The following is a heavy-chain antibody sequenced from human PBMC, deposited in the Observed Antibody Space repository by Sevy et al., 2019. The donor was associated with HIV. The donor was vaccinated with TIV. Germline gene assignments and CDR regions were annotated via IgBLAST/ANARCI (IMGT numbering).Heavy chain of an antibody. J-gene: IGHJ6*02. CDR3: TTDVTSAYYYGYYYYGMDV. D-gene: IGHD3-22*01. CDR1: GFTFGSYW. Sequence: GGSLRLSCAASGFTFGSYWMSWVRQAPGKGLEWVGRIKSKTDGGTTDYAAPVKGRFTISRDDSKNTLYLQMNSLKTEDTAVYYCTTDVTSAYYYGYYYYGMDVWGQGTTVTVSS. CDR2: IKSKTDGGTT. V-gene: IGHV3-15*01.